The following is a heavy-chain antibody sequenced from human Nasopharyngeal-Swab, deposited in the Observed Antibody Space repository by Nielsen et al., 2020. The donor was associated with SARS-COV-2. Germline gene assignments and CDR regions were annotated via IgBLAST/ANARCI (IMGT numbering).Heavy chain of an antibody. Sequence: SETLSLTCTVSGGSISSSSYYWGWIRQPPGKGLEWIGSIYYSGSTYYNPSLKSRVTISVDTSKNQFSQKLSSVTAADTAVYYCARVDSSGYYYVWYYGMDVWGQGTTVTVSS. V-gene: IGHV4-39*07. CDR3: ARVDSSGYYYVWYYGMDV. CDR2: IYYSGST. CDR1: GGSISSSSYY. D-gene: IGHD3-22*01. J-gene: IGHJ6*02.